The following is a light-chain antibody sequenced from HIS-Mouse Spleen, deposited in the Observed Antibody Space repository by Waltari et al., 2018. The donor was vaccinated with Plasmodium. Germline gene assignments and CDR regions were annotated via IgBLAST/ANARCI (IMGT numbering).Light chain of an antibody. Sequence: GQSITISCTGTSSDVGGYNYVSWYQQHPGKAPKLMIYDVSNRPSGVSNRFSGSKSGNTASLTISGLQAEDEADYYCSSYTSSSTVVFGGGTKLTVL. CDR1: SSDVGGYNY. CDR3: SSYTSSSTVV. J-gene: IGLJ2*01. V-gene: IGLV2-14*03. CDR2: DVS.